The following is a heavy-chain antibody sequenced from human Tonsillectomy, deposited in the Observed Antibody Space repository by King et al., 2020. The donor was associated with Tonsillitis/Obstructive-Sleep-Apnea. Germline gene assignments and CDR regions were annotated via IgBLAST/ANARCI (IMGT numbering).Heavy chain of an antibody. CDR2: IMHSGST. V-gene: IGHV4-34*12. J-gene: IGHJ5*02. D-gene: IGHD2-2*01. CDR1: GGSFRGYY. Sequence: VQLQQWGAGLLKPWETLAFTCAVYGGSFRGYYWSWFRQPPGKGLEWIGEIMHSGSTNYNPSLKSRVTISVDTTKNQFSLKLSSVTAADTAVYYCAREYCSSTSCSPPDWFDPWGQGTLVTVSS. CDR3: AREYCSSTSCSPPDWFDP.